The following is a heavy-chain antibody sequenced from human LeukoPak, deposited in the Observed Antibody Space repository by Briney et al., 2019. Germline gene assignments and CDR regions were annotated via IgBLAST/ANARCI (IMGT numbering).Heavy chain of an antibody. Sequence: SEILSLTCTVSGGSIGSYYWNWIRQPPGKGLEWIGYVSYSGSTNYNPSLKSRVTMSVDKSKNQFSPKLTSVTAADTAVYFCARATSGYYFDFWDQGTLVTVSS. CDR1: GGSIGSYY. CDR3: ARATSGYYFDF. D-gene: IGHD3-22*01. V-gene: IGHV4-59*01. CDR2: VSYSGST. J-gene: IGHJ4*02.